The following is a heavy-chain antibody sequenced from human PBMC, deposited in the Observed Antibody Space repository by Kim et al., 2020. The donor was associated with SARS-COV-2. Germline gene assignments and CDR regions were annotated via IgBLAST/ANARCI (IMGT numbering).Heavy chain of an antibody. D-gene: IGHD6-19*01. CDR3: ARVVISSGWYYYFDY. V-gene: IGHV3-48*03. J-gene: IGHJ4*02. Sequence: DPVKGRFTISRDNAKNSLYLQMNSLRAEDTAVYYCARVVISSGWYYYFDYWGQGTLVTVSS.